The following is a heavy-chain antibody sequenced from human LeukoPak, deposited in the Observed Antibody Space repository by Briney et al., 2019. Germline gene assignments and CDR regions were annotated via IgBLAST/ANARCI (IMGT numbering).Heavy chain of an antibody. V-gene: IGHV4-39*07. D-gene: IGHD1-26*01. CDR1: GGSISSSSYY. CDR3: ARGSFDTDAFDI. CDR2: IYYSGST. J-gene: IGHJ3*02. Sequence: SETLSLTCTVSGGSISSSSYYWGWIRQPPGKGLEWIGSIYYSGSTNYNPSLKSRVTISLDTSKNQFSLKLSSVTAADTAVYYCARGSFDTDAFDIWGQGTMVTVSS.